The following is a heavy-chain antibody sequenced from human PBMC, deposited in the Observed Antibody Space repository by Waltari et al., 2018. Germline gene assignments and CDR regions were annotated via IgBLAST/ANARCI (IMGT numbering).Heavy chain of an antibody. V-gene: IGHV3-23*01. Sequence: EVQLLESGGGLVQPGGSLRLSCAASGFTFSSYAMSWVRQAPGKGVEWVAASSGSGGSTYYADSVKGRFTISRDNSKNTLYLQMNSLRAEDTAVYYCAKKVAKGFGELSFDYWGQGTLVTVSS. J-gene: IGHJ4*02. CDR2: SSGSGGST. D-gene: IGHD3-10*01. CDR1: GFTFSSYA. CDR3: AKKVAKGFGELSFDY.